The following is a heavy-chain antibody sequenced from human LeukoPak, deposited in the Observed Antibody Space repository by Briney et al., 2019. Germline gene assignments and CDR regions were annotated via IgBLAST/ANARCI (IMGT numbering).Heavy chain of an antibody. D-gene: IGHD2-2*01. V-gene: IGHV4-31*03. Sequence: SETLSLTCTVSGGSISSGVYYWSWTRQHPGEGLEWIGYIDYSGSTYYNPSLKSRVNISVDTSKNQFSLKLSSVTAADTAVYYCARDPGVVVPAAPLDWGQGTLVTVSS. CDR1: GGSISSGVYY. CDR2: IDYSGST. CDR3: ARDPGVVVPAAPLD. J-gene: IGHJ4*02.